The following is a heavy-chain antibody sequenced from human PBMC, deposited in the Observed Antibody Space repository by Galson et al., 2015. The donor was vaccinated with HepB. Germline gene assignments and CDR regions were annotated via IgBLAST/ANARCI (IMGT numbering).Heavy chain of an antibody. Sequence: SLRLSCAASGFTFSSYAMHWVRQAPGKGLEWVAVISYDGSNKYYADSVKGRFTISRDNSKNTLYLQMNSLRAEDTAVYYCARGERIAYGMDVWGQGTTVTVSS. J-gene: IGHJ6*02. D-gene: IGHD1-1*01. CDR2: ISYDGSNK. V-gene: IGHV3-30-3*01. CDR3: ARGERIAYGMDV. CDR1: GFTFSSYA.